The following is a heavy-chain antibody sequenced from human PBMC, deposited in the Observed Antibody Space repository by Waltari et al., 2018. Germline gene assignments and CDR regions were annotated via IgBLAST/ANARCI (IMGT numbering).Heavy chain of an antibody. CDR3: ATGLTITVYYGMDV. CDR2: FEPEDGET. V-gene: IGHV1-24*01. D-gene: IGHD1-20*01. CDR1: GYTLTELS. Sequence: QVQLVQSGAEVKKPGASVKVSCKVSGYTLTELSMHWVRQAPGKGLEWRGGFEPEDGETNYAQKFEGRVTMTEDTSTDTAYMELSSLRSEDTAVYYCATGLTITVYYGMDVWGQGTTVTVSS. J-gene: IGHJ6*02.